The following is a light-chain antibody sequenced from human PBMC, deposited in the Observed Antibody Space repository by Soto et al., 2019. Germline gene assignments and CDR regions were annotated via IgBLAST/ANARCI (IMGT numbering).Light chain of an antibody. Sequence: EIVLTQSPATLSLSPGERATLSCRASQSVSSYLAWYQQKPGQAPRLLIYDASNRATGIPARFSGSGSGTDFTLTISSLVSEDFAVYYCQQRSNYFTFGPGTYVDIK. J-gene: IGKJ3*01. CDR2: DAS. CDR3: QQRSNYFT. CDR1: QSVSSY. V-gene: IGKV3-11*01.